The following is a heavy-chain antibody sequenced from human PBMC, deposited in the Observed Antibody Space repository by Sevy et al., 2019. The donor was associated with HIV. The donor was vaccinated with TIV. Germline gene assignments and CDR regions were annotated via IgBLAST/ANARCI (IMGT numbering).Heavy chain of an antibody. Sequence: GGSLRLSCAASGFTFSSYGMHWVRQAPGKGLEWVAVISYDGSNKYYADSVKGRFTISRDNSKNTLYLQMNSLRAGDTAVYYCAKALTPKPGIAAAGPGGNAFDIWGQGTMVTVSS. V-gene: IGHV3-30*18. CDR2: ISYDGSNK. CDR1: GFTFSSYG. D-gene: IGHD6-13*01. CDR3: AKALTPKPGIAAAGPGGNAFDI. J-gene: IGHJ3*02.